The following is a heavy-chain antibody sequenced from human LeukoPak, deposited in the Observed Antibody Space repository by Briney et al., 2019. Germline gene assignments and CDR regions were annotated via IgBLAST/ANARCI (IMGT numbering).Heavy chain of an antibody. D-gene: IGHD4-11*01. Sequence: GGSLRLSCAASGFTFSSYAMSWVRQAPGKGLEWVSAISGSGGSTYYADPVKGRFTISRDNSKNTLYLRMNSLRAEDTAVYYCAKPLPATTNFYYYYMDVWGKGTTVTVSS. CDR2: ISGSGGST. V-gene: IGHV3-23*01. J-gene: IGHJ6*03. CDR3: AKPLPATTNFYYYYMDV. CDR1: GFTFSSYA.